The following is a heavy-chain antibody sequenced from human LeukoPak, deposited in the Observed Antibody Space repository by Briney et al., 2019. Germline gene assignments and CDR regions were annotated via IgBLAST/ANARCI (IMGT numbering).Heavy chain of an antibody. V-gene: IGHV4-39*01. Sequence: SETLSLTCTVSGGSISSSGYYWGWIRQPPGKGLEWIGSIYYSGSTYYNPSLKSRVTISVDTSKNQFSLKLSSVTAADTAVYYCARRATYYYYGMDVWGQGTTVTVSS. CDR2: IYYSGST. CDR1: GGSISSSGYY. CDR3: ARRATYYYYGMDV. D-gene: IGHD5-24*01. J-gene: IGHJ6*02.